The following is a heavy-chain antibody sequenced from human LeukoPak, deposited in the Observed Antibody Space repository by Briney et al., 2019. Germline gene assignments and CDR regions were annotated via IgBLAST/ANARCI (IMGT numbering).Heavy chain of an antibody. V-gene: IGHV1-2*02. CDR3: ARELDV. CDR2: INPNSGAT. J-gene: IGHJ6*02. CDR1: GYTFTGYY. Sequence: ASVKVSCKASGYTFTGYYMHWVRQAPGQGLEWMGWINPNSGATNYAQSFQGRVTMTRSTSISTAYMELSKLRSDDTAVYYCARELDVWGQGTTVTVSS.